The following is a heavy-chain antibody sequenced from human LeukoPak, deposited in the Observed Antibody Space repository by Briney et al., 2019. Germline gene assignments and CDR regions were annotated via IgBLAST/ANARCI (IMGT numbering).Heavy chain of an antibody. V-gene: IGHV3-33*01. CDR3: ARDKYSSSSYYFDY. J-gene: IGHJ4*02. CDR1: GFTFSSYG. Sequence: GGSLRLSCAASGFTFSSYGMHWVRQAPGKGLEWVAVIWYGGSNKYYADSVKGRFTISRDNSKNTLYLQMNSLRAEDTAVYCCARDKYSSSSYYFDYWGQGTLVTVSS. D-gene: IGHD6-6*01. CDR2: IWYGGSNK.